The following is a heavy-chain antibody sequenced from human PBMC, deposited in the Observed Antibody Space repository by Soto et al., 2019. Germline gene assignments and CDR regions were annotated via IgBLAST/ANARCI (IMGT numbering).Heavy chain of an antibody. J-gene: IGHJ6*02. CDR2: IRSKANNYAT. CDR1: GFTFSGAA. D-gene: IGHD5-18*01. Sequence: PGGSLRLSCAASGFTFSGAAMHWVRQASGKGLEWVGRIRSKANNYATAYAASVEGRFTISRDDSKNTAHLQMNSLKTEDTAVYYFASDTARVYYGLDVWGLGTTVTVSS. V-gene: IGHV3-73*01. CDR3: ASDTARVYYGLDV.